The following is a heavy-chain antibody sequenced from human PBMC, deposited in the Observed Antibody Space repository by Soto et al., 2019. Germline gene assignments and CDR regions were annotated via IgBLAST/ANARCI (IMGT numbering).Heavy chain of an antibody. CDR1: GGTFSSYA. Sequence: GASVKVSCKASGGTFSSYAISWVRQAPGQGLEWVGGIIPIFGTANYAQKFQGRVTITADESTSTAYMELSSLRSEDTAVYYCARGLSYGGPIDYWGQGTLVTVSS. V-gene: IGHV1-69*13. D-gene: IGHD4-17*01. CDR3: ARGLSYGGPIDY. CDR2: IIPIFGTA. J-gene: IGHJ4*02.